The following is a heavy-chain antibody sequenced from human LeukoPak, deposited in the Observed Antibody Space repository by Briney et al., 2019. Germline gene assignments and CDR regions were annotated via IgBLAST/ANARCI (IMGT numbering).Heavy chain of an antibody. Sequence: GGSLRLSCAASGFTFSIYWMRWVRQAPGQGLVWVSNMNSDGSITNYADSVKGRFTISRDNAKNTLYLQMNSLGVEDTGIYYCAKENESPDLWGQGTLVTVSS. CDR3: AKENESPDL. CDR2: MNSDGSIT. J-gene: IGHJ4*02. D-gene: IGHD3/OR15-3a*01. V-gene: IGHV3-74*01. CDR1: GFTFSIYW.